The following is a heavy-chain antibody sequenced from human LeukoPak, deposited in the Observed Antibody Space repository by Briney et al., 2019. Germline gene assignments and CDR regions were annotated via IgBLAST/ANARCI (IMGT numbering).Heavy chain of an antibody. D-gene: IGHD2-2*01. Sequence: GGSLRLSWSASGFTFSSYAMHWVRQAPGKRLEYVSAISSNGGSTYYADSVKGRFTISRDNSKNTLYLQMSSLRAEDTAVYYCVKSQGFRRFHSTNFDYWGQGTLVTVSS. CDR2: ISSNGGST. J-gene: IGHJ4*02. V-gene: IGHV3-64D*06. CDR1: GFTFSSYA. CDR3: VKSQGFRRFHSTNFDY.